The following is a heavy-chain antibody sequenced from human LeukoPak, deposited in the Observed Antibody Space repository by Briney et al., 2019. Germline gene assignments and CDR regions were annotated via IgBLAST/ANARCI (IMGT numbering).Heavy chain of an antibody. Sequence: ASVKVSCKASGYSFSDYYIHWVRQAPGQGLEWVGRINPISGGTDYAQKFQGRVTMTRDTSISTAYMELSRLRSYDTAIYYCARDRGQRWGQGTLVTVSS. CDR1: GYSFSDYY. CDR2: INPISGGT. D-gene: IGHD3-10*01. V-gene: IGHV1-2*06. CDR3: ARDRGQR. J-gene: IGHJ1*01.